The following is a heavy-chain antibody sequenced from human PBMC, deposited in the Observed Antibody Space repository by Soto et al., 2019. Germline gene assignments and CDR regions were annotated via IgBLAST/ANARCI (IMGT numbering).Heavy chain of an antibody. D-gene: IGHD5-12*01. V-gene: IGHV3-23*01. Sequence: GGSLRLSCAASGFRFSDYGMSWVRQAPGKGLEWVSAISGSGGSTYYADSVKGRFTISRDNSKNTLYLQMNSLRAEDTAVYYCAKASEMATITYYYYYGMDVWGQGTTVTVSS. CDR3: AKASEMATITYYYYYGMDV. CDR1: GFRFSDYG. J-gene: IGHJ6*02. CDR2: ISGSGGST.